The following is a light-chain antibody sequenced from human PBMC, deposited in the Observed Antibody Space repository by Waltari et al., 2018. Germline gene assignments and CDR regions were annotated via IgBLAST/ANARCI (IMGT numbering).Light chain of an antibody. Sequence: QSVLTQPPSVSGAPGQRVTIPRSGGNSNIGAGYDVPWYQQLPGTAPKLLIYGNNIRPSGVPDRFSGSKSDTSASLAITGLQAEDEADYYCQSYDSSLSAYVFGTGTKVTVL. CDR1: NSNIGAGYD. V-gene: IGLV1-40*01. CDR3: QSYDSSLSAYV. J-gene: IGLJ1*01. CDR2: GNN.